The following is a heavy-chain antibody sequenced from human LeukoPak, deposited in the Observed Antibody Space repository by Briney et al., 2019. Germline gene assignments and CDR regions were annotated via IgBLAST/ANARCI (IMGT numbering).Heavy chain of an antibody. V-gene: IGHV4-59*01. CDR1: GASISSYY. CDR3: ARDTRYYDNSGYYYFDY. Sequence: SETLSLTCTVSGASISSYYWNWIRQPPGKGLEWIGYMHYSGSTNYNPSLKSRVTISVDTSKHQFSLKLNSVTSADTAAYYCARDTRYYDNSGYYYFDYWGRGTLVTVSS. D-gene: IGHD3-22*01. CDR2: MHYSGST. J-gene: IGHJ4*02.